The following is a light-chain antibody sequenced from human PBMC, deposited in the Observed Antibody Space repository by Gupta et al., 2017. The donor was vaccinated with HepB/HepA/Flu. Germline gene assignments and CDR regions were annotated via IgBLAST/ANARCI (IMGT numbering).Light chain of an antibody. V-gene: IGLV3-21*03. J-gene: IGLJ2*01. CDR1: NIDIKS. CDR3: KVWDSDSDHMV. CDR2: DND. Sequence: SYLLTHPPSVSVSPGNTARITGGGDNIDIKSVHWYQQRPGQAPVLVVDDNDDRPSGIPDRFSGANAGNTATLTIXRXEAGDEXDYHCKVWDSDSDHMVFGGGTKLTVL.